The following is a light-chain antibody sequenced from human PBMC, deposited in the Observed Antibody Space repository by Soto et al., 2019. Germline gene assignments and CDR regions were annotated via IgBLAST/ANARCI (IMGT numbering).Light chain of an antibody. CDR3: QQYGSF. Sequence: EMVLTQSPGTLSLSPRERATLSCRASQSVSSSYLAWYQQKPRQAPRLLIYGASSRATGIPDWFSGSGSGTDFTLTISRLEPEDFAVYYCQQYGSFFGQGTRLEIK. CDR2: GAS. J-gene: IGKJ5*01. V-gene: IGKV3-20*01. CDR1: QSVSSSY.